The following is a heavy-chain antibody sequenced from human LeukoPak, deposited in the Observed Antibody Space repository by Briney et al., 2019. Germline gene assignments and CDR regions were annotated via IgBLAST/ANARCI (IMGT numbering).Heavy chain of an antibody. D-gene: IGHD7-27*01. Sequence: PSQTLSLTCTVSGGSISSGGYNWSWIRQHPGKGLEWIGYIYYSGSTYYNPSLKSRVTISVDTSKNQFSLKLSSVTAADTAVYYCARLEQANWGSNWFDPWGQGTLVTVSS. CDR1: GGSISSGGYN. J-gene: IGHJ5*02. CDR3: ARLEQANWGSNWFDP. CDR2: IYYSGST. V-gene: IGHV4-31*03.